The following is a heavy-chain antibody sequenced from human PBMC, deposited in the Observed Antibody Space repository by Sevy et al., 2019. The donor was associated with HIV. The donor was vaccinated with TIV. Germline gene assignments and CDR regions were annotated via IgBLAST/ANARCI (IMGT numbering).Heavy chain of an antibody. Sequence: SETLSLTCTVSGDSISGYYWSWIRQPPGKGLEWIGYIYFSGRTDYNPSLKSRVIISQDTSKNQISLKLTSVTAADTAVYFCARAYSNYYYAMDVWGQGTTVTVSS. J-gene: IGHJ6*02. CDR3: ARAYSNYYYAMDV. V-gene: IGHV4-59*01. D-gene: IGHD4-4*01. CDR1: GDSISGYY. CDR2: IYFSGRT.